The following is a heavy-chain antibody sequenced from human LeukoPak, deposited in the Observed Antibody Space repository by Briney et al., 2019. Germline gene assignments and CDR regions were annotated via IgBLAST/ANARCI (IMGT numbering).Heavy chain of an antibody. V-gene: IGHV3-30*18. CDR1: GFTFSKYV. D-gene: IGHD4-17*01. Sequence: GGSLRLSCAASGFTFSKYVMHWVRQAPGKGLEWVADLSYDGTDKHYADSVKGRFSISRDNSKNALYLQMNSLRAEDTAVYYCTKGEYGDYAGSLDYWGQGTLVTVSS. CDR2: LSYDGTDK. CDR3: TKGEYGDYAGSLDY. J-gene: IGHJ4*02.